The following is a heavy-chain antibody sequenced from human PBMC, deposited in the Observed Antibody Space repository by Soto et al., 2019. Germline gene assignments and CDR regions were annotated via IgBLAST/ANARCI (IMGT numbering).Heavy chain of an antibody. CDR2: VIPIYGTT. V-gene: IGHV1-69*12. J-gene: IGHJ6*02. CDR1: GGTFSSHA. Sequence: QVQLVQSGAEVKKPGSSVNVSCKASGGTFSSHAISWVRQAPGQGLEWMGGVIPIYGTTNYALKFQGRISITADDSTSTAYRELYSLTSDDTAVYYCARPSRGSLENSYYYAVDVWGQGTTVIVSS. CDR3: ARPSRGSLENSYYYAVDV. D-gene: IGHD1-7*01.